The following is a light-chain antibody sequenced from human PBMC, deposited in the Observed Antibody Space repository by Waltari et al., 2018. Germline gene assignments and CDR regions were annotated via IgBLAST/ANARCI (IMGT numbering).Light chain of an antibody. CDR2: DDR. CDR3: QVCDTANENSWV. J-gene: IGLJ3*02. Sequence: SYVLTQPPSVSAAPGQTAKISCWGDNIGNKDVHWYQQRPGQAPVLVVYDDRVRPSGIPGRFSGSNAGNTATLTISRVEAGDEAAYFCQVCDTANENSWVFGGGTTVTVL. CDR1: NIGNKD. V-gene: IGLV3-21*02.